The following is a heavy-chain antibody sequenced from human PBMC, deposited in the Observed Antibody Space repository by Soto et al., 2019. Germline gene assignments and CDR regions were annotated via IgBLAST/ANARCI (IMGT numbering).Heavy chain of an antibody. Sequence: PGGSLRLSCAASGFTFSNFGMHWVRQAPGKGLEWVAFISFDAINKYYADSVKGRFTIFRDNSKNTLYLQMNSLRAEDTALYYCAKNRLFRESLFDFWGQGTLVTVSS. J-gene: IGHJ4*02. CDR3: AKNRLFRESLFDF. CDR2: ISFDAINK. V-gene: IGHV3-30*18. D-gene: IGHD3-10*01. CDR1: GFTFSNFG.